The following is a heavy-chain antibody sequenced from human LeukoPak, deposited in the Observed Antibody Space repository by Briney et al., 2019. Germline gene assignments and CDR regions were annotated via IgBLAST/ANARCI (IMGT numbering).Heavy chain of an antibody. D-gene: IGHD3-10*01. CDR2: IYTSGST. CDR1: GGSFISYN. CDR3: ARDRANYYGSGEFDY. Sequence: SETLSLTCTVSGGSFISYNGAWIGRPAGRGLDWIGRIYTSGSTNYNPSLKSRVTMSVDTSKNQFSLKLSSVTAADTAVYYCARDRANYYGSGEFDYWGQGTLVTVSS. J-gene: IGHJ4*02. V-gene: IGHV4-4*07.